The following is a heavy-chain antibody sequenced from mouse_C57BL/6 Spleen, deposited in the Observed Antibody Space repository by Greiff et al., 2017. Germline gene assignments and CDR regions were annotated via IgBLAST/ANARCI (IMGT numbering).Heavy chain of an antibody. J-gene: IGHJ1*03. V-gene: IGHV1-69*01. CDR2: IDPSDSYT. D-gene: IGHD1-1*01. Sequence: QVQLQQPGAGLVLPGASVKLSCKASGYSFTSYWLHWVKQRPGQGLEWIGEIDPSDSYTNYKPKFKGKSTLNVDKSSRTSYMQLSRLTSEYSALYYCARDYGSRRYFDGWGTGTTVTVSS. CDR1: GYSFTSYW. CDR3: ARDYGSRRYFDG.